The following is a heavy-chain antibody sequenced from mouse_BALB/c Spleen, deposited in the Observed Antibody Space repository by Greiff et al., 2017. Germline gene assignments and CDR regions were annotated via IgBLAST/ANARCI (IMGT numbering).Heavy chain of an antibody. Sequence: EVMLVESGGDLVKPGGSLKLSCAASGFTFSSYGMSWVRQTPDKRLEWVATISSGGSYTYYPDSVKGRFTISRDNAKNNLYLQMSSLKSEDTAMYYCARAPTGLFAYWGQGTLVTVSA. CDR2: ISSGGSYT. V-gene: IGHV5-6*01. D-gene: IGHD4-1*02. J-gene: IGHJ3*01. CDR3: ARAPTGLFAY. CDR1: GFTFSSYG.